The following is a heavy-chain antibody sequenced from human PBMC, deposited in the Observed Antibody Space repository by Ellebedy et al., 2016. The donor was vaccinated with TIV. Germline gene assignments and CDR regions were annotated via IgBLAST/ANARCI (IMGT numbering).Heavy chain of an antibody. Sequence: MPSETLSLTCAVYGGSFSGYYWSWIRQPPGKGLEWIGEINHSGSTNYNPSLKSRVTISVDTSKNQFSLKLSSVTAADTAVYYCARLAGAIYGSGSYPSQPFDYWGQGTLVTVSS. CDR2: INHSGST. J-gene: IGHJ4*02. CDR3: ARLAGAIYGSGSYPSQPFDY. V-gene: IGHV4-34*01. CDR1: GGSFSGYY. D-gene: IGHD3-10*01.